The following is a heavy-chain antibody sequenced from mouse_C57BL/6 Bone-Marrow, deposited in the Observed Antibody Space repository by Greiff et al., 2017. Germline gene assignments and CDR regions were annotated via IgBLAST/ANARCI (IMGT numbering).Heavy chain of an antibody. CDR1: GYTFTSYW. CDR2: INPSSGYT. J-gene: IGHJ3*01. D-gene: IGHD1-1*01. V-gene: IGHV1-7*01. CDR3: ARTYGSNCGGFAY. Sequence: QVQLQQSGAELAKPGASVKLSCKASGYTFTSYWMNWVKQRPGQGLEWIGYINPSSGYTKYNQKFKDKATLTADKSSSTAYMQLSSLTYEDSAVYYCARTYGSNCGGFAYWGQGTLVTVSA.